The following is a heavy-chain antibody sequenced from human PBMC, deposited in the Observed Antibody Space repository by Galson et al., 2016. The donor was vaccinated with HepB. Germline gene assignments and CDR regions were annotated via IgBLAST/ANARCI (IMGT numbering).Heavy chain of an antibody. CDR2: ISGRADTT. V-gene: IGHV3-23*01. Sequence: SLRLSCAASGFTFSAYAMNWVRQTPGKGLEWVAAISGRADTTYYADSVKGRFTVSRDNSKNTPSLEMNNLRADDTAIYSCAKGMARTGYYLAPLFDSWGQGTLVTVSS. D-gene: IGHD3-22*01. CDR1: GFTFSAYA. J-gene: IGHJ4*02. CDR3: AKGMARTGYYLAPLFDS.